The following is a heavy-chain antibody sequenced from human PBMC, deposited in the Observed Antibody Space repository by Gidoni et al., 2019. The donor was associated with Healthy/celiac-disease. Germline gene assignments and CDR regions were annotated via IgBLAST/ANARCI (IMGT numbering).Heavy chain of an antibody. CDR2: ISYDGSNK. CDR3: ARDYYPSMIVVARRPPNYYYGMDV. Sequence: QVQLVESGGGVVQPGRSLRLSCAASGFTFSSYAMHWVLQAPGKGLEWVAVISYDGSNKYYADSVKGRFTISRDNSKNTLYLQMNSLRAEDTAVYYCARDYYPSMIVVARRPPNYYYGMDVWGQGTTVTVSS. D-gene: IGHD3-22*01. J-gene: IGHJ6*02. CDR1: GFTFSSYA. V-gene: IGHV3-30*04.